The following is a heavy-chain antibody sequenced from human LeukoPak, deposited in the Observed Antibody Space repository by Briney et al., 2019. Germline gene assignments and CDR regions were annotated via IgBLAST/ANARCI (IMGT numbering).Heavy chain of an antibody. V-gene: IGHV4-30-2*01. CDR3: ARGTPISDY. D-gene: IGHD2-15*01. CDR2: IYHSGST. J-gene: IGHJ4*02. CDR1: GGSISSGGYS. Sequence: PSETLSLTCAVSGGSISSGGYSWSWIRQPPGKGLEWIGYIYHSGSTYYNPSLKSRVTISVDTSKNQFSLKLSSVTAADTAVYYCARGTPISDYWGQGTLVTVSS.